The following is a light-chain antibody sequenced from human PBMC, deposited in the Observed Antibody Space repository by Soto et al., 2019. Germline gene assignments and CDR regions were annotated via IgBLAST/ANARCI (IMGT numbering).Light chain of an antibody. CDR1: QSIRSW. V-gene: IGKV1-5*01. J-gene: IGKJ4*01. CDR2: DAS. CDR3: QPYDNYKTLT. Sequence: DIQMTQSPSTLSASVGDRVTITCRASQSIRSWLAWYQKKPGKAPKLLIFDASSLESGTPSRFSGRRSGTQFTLTIKCLQPDDFATYYCQPYDNYKTLTSGGGTKVDIK.